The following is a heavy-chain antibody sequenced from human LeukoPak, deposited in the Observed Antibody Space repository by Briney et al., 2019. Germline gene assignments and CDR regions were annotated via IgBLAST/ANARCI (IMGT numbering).Heavy chain of an antibody. CDR3: AKDSGYSYGSGYFDY. D-gene: IGHD5-18*01. CDR2: ISWNSGSI. V-gene: IGHV3-9*01. J-gene: IGHJ4*02. Sequence: GGSLRLSCAASGFTCTTYWINWVRQAPGKGLEWVSGISWNSGSIGYADSVKGRFTISRDNAKNSLYLQMNSLRAEDTALYYCAKDSGYSYGSGYFDYWGQGTLVTVSS. CDR1: GFTCTTYW.